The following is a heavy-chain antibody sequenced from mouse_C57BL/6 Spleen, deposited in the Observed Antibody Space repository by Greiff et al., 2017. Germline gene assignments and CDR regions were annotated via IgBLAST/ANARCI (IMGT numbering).Heavy chain of an antibody. CDR1: GYTFTSYW. V-gene: IGHV1-52*01. CDR2: IDPSDSET. J-gene: IGHJ1*03. Sequence: QVQLQQPGAELVRPGSSVKLSCKASGYTFTSYWMHWVKQRPIQGLEWIGNIDPSDSETHYNQKFKDKATLTVDKSSSTAYMQLSSLTSEDSAVYYCASNWETRYFDVWGTGTTVTVSS. D-gene: IGHD4-1*01. CDR3: ASNWETRYFDV.